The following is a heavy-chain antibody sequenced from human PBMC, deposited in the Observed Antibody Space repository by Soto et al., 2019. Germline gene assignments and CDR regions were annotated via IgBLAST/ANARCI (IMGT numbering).Heavy chain of an antibody. Sequence: SETLSLTCAVSGGSISSGGYSWSWIRQPPGKGLEWIGYIYHSGSTYYNPSLKSRVTISVDRSKNQFSLRLTSVTAADTAVYYCARGLITGSQYSGGWYYFDSWGQGTQVTVSS. CDR1: GGSISSGGYS. CDR3: ARGLITGSQYSGGWYYFDS. V-gene: IGHV4-30-2*01. D-gene: IGHD1-26*01. J-gene: IGHJ4*02. CDR2: IYHSGST.